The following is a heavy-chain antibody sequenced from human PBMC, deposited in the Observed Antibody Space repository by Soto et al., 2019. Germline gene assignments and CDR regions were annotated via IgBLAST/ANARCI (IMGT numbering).Heavy chain of an antibody. J-gene: IGHJ4*02. CDR1: GYTFTSYG. CDR2: ISAYNGNT. D-gene: IGHD6-6*01. CDR3: ARGGRYSSSSEVSI. Sequence: QVQLVQSGAEMKKPGASVKVSCKASGYTFTSYGFTWVRQAPGQGLEWMGWISAYNGNTNYAQKLQGRVTMTTDTSTSTAYMDLRSLRFDDTAVYYCARGGRYSSSSEVSIWGQGTLVTVSS. V-gene: IGHV1-18*04.